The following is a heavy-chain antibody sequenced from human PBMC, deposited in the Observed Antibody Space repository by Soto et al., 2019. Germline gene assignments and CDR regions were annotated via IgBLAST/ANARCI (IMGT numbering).Heavy chain of an antibody. Sequence: SETLSLTCTVSGGSISSYYWSWIRQPPGKGLEWIGYIYYSGSTNYNPSLKSRVTISVDTSKNQFSLKLSSVTAADTAVYYCARHGRYYGSGLASLDYWGQGTLVTVSS. D-gene: IGHD3-10*01. CDR2: IYYSGST. CDR3: ARHGRYYGSGLASLDY. V-gene: IGHV4-59*08. CDR1: GGSISSYY. J-gene: IGHJ4*02.